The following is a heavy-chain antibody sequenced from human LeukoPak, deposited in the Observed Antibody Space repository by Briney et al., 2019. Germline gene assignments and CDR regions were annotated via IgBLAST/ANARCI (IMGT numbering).Heavy chain of an antibody. Sequence: SETLSLTCAVYGGSFSGYYWSWIRQPPGKGREWIGEINHSGSTDYNPSLKSRVTISVDTSKNQFSLKLSSVTAADTAVYYCARGRWRDGYNNYFDYWGQGTLVTVSS. D-gene: IGHD5-24*01. CDR1: GGSFSGYY. CDR2: INHSGST. CDR3: ARGRWRDGYNNYFDY. J-gene: IGHJ4*02. V-gene: IGHV4-34*01.